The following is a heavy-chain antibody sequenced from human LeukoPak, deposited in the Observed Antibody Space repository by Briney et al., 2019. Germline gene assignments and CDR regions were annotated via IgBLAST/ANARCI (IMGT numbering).Heavy chain of an antibody. D-gene: IGHD3-10*01. V-gene: IGHV4-34*01. CDR2: INHSGST. Sequence: SXXLSPTCAVYGGSFSGYYWSWIRQPPGKGLEWIGEINHSGSTNYNPSLKRRVTISVDTSKNQFSLKLSSVTAADTAVYYCARGVWFGELYRDYWGQGTLVTVSS. CDR3: ARGVWFGELYRDY. CDR1: GGSFSGYY. J-gene: IGHJ4*02.